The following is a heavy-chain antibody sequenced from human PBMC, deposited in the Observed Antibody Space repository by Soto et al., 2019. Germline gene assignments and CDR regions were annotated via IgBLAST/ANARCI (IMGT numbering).Heavy chain of an antibody. J-gene: IGHJ4*02. CDR3: ASDTAELRAVAGTGY. D-gene: IGHD6-19*01. CDR1: GYTFTSYY. V-gene: IGHV1-46*01. Sequence: GASVKVSCKASGYTFTSYYMHWVRQAPGQGLEWMGIINPSGGSTSYAQKFQGRVTMTRDTSTSTVYMELSSLRSEDTAVYCCASDTAELRAVAGTGYWGQGTLVTVSS. CDR2: INPSGGST.